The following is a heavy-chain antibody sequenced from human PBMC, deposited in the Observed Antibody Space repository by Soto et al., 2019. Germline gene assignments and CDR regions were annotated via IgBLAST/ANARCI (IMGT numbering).Heavy chain of an antibody. CDR2: TNSDGSNT. D-gene: IGHD6-19*01. J-gene: IGHJ4*02. CDR3: ARDRGWSLFDY. Sequence: PGGSLRLSCAASGFTFSSYWMYWVRQAPGKGLVWVSRTNSDGSNTSYADSVKGRFTISRDNAKNTLYLQMNSLRAEDTAVYYCARDRGWSLFDYWGLGTLVTVSS. V-gene: IGHV3-74*01. CDR1: GFTFSSYW.